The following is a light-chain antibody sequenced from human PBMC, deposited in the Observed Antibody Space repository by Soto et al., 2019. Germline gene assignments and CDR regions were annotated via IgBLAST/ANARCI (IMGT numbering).Light chain of an antibody. CDR1: QNVGHN. Sequence: EMVLTQSPATLSLSPGESATLSCRASQNVGHNFACYQQKSGQPPRLLIHTASSRATGIPARFSGSGSRTDFNLTISSLEPEDIAVYYCQERSRWPRATFGGGTKVEIK. CDR3: QERSRWPRAT. J-gene: IGKJ4*01. CDR2: TAS. V-gene: IGKV3-11*01.